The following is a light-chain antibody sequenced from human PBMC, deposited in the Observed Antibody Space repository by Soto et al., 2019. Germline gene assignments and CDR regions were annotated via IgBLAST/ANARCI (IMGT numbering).Light chain of an antibody. J-gene: IGKJ4*01. CDR3: QQHNNWPLT. CDR2: RAS. Sequence: EVVMTQSPATLSVSPGERATLSCRASQSVSSNLAWYQQKVGQAPRLLIYRASTRATGIPARFSGSGSGTEFTLTISSLQSEDFDVYYCQQHNNWPLTFGGGTKVEIK. V-gene: IGKV3-15*01. CDR1: QSVSSN.